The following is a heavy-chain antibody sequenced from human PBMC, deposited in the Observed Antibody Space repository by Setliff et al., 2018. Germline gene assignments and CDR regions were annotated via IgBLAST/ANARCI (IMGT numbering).Heavy chain of an antibody. CDR2: IYYSGST. D-gene: IGHD2-21*02. V-gene: IGHV4-39*01. CDR3: ARGGAGCAGSDCYSPDWYFDL. J-gene: IGHJ2*01. Sequence: SETLSLTCTVSGGSINSGSYYWGWIRQPPGKGLEWIGSIYYSGSTYYKPSLKSRVSISIDTSKNQFSLKLSSVTAADTSVYYCARGGAGCAGSDCYSPDWYFDLWGRGTLVTVSS. CDR1: GGSINSGSYY.